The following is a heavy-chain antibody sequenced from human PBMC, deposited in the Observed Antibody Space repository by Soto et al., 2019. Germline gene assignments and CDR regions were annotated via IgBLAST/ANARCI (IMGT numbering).Heavy chain of an antibody. J-gene: IGHJ4*02. V-gene: IGHV3-23*01. Sequence: PWGSLRLSCPASGFTFSNFAMNWVRQAPGKGLEWVSAISNSFSDGNTHYADSVKGRFTISRDNDKNTVFLEIDSLRAEDTAVYYCAKVFSPEGGYYFDHWGPGTLVTVSS. CDR2: ISNSFSDGNT. CDR3: AKVFSPEGGYYFDH. CDR1: GFTFSNFA.